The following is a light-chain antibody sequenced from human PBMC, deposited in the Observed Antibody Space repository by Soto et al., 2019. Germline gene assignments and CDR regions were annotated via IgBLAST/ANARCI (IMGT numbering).Light chain of an antibody. CDR2: EVA. V-gene: IGLV2-8*01. J-gene: IGLJ1*01. CDR1: SSDVGAYDY. CDR3: SSYGGSNNYV. Sequence: QSVLSQPPSASVSPGQSVTISCTGTSSDVGAYDYVSWYQQHPGKAPKLMIYEVAKRPSGVPDRFSGSKSGYTASLTVSGLQAEDEADYYCSSYGGSNNYVFGTGTKVTVL.